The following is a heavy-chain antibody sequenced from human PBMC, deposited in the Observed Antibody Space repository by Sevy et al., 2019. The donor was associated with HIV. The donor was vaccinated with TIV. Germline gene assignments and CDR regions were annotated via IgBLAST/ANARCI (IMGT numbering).Heavy chain of an antibody. J-gene: IGHJ4*02. V-gene: IGHV3-74*01. CDR3: VAANSWEDY. D-gene: IGHD2-15*01. CDR2: VNSDGSST. CDR1: GLTFSDYW. Sequence: GESLKISCAPSGLTFSDYWMHWVRQAPGKGLVWVSRVNSDGSSTTYADSVKGRFTISRDNTKNTLSLQMNSLRAEDTAVYYCVAANSWEDYWGQGTLVTVSS.